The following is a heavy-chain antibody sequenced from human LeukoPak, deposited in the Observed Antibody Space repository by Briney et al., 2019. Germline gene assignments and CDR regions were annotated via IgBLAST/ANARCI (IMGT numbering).Heavy chain of an antibody. J-gene: IGHJ6*03. CDR3: ARGGDTAMVPYYYYYMDV. CDR1: GSSISSTSSY. CDR2: IYYSGST. Sequence: SETLSLTCTVSGSSISSTSSYWGWIRQPPGKGLEWIANIYYSGSTYYNSSLKSRVTISVETSKNQFSLNLRSVTAADTAVYYCARGGDTAMVPYYYYYMDVWGKGTTVTISS. D-gene: IGHD5-18*01. V-gene: IGHV4-39*01.